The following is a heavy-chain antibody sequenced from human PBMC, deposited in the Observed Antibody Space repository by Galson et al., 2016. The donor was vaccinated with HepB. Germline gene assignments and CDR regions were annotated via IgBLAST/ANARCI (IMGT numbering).Heavy chain of an antibody. Sequence: SVKDSCKASGYTFTSYHMHWVRQAPGQGLEWMGSVDPSGGSTNYAQKFQGRVTMTRDTSTTTVYMELSSLRSEDTAVYYCAYSRGYWAFDDWGQGTLVTASS. D-gene: IGHD3-22*01. CDR2: VDPSGGST. CDR1: GYTFTSYH. V-gene: IGHV1-46*01. CDR3: AYSRGYWAFDD. J-gene: IGHJ4*02.